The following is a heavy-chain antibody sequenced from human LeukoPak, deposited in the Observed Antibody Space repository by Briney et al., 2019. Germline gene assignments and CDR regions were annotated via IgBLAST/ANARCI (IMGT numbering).Heavy chain of an antibody. CDR2: IIPIFGTA. J-gene: IGHJ4*02. Sequence: SVKVSCKXSGGTFSSDAINWVRQAPGQRLEWMGRIIPIFGTANYAQKFQGRVTITTDESTSTAYMELSSLRSEDTAVYYCVRDPMTTNYFDYWGQGTLVTVSS. CDR3: VRDPMTTNYFDY. CDR1: GGTFSSDA. V-gene: IGHV1-69*05. D-gene: IGHD4-17*01.